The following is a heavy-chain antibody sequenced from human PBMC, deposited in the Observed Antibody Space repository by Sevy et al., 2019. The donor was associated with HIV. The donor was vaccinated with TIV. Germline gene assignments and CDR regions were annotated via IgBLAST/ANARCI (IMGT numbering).Heavy chain of an antibody. CDR1: GFTFSIYG. CDR2: ISYDGSNT. Sequence: GGSLRLSCAASGFTFSIYGMHWVRQAPGKGLEWVAGISYDGSNTNYADSVKGRFTISRDNSKNTLYLQMNSLRAEDTDFYYCARISQNYYYGMDVWGQGTTVTVSS. J-gene: IGHJ6*02. V-gene: IGHV3-30*03. CDR3: ARISQNYYYGMDV.